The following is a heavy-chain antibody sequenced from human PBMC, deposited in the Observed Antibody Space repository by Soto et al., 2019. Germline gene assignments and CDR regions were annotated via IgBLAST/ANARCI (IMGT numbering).Heavy chain of an antibody. Sequence: SETLSLTCTVSGGAVRSGSYYWTWIRQPPGNGLEWIGHIYYSGSTNYNPSLKSRVTISVDTSKNQFSLKLTSVTAADTAVYYCARDWAGTTDYWGQGALVTVSS. CDR1: GGAVRSGSYY. CDR3: ARDWAGTTDY. CDR2: IYYSGST. V-gene: IGHV4-61*01. D-gene: IGHD1-1*01. J-gene: IGHJ4*02.